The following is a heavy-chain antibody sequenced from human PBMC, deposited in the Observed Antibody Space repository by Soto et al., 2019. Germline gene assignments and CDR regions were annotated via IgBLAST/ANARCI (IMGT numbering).Heavy chain of an antibody. CDR2: IYYSGST. CDR3: ARLGGYCSSTSCYGYYGMDV. V-gene: IGHV4-39*01. Sequence: SETLSLTCTVSGGSISSGGYYWSWIRQHPGKGLEWIGYIYYSGSTHYNPSLASRVTISVDTSKNQFSLKVTSVTAADTAMYYCARLGGYCSSTSCYGYYGMDVWGQGTTVTVSS. J-gene: IGHJ6*02. CDR1: GGSISSGGYY. D-gene: IGHD2-2*01.